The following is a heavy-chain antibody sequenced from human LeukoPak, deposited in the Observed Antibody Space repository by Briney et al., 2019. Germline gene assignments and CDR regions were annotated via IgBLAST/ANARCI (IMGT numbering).Heavy chain of an antibody. CDR2: INHSGST. Sequence: PSETLSLTCAVSGYSISSGYYWGWIRQPPGKGLEWIGEINHSGSTNYNPSLKSRVTISVDTSKNQFSLKLSSVTAADTAVYYCARGVGATTNWGQGTLVTVSS. V-gene: IGHV4-38-2*01. CDR3: ARGVGATTN. J-gene: IGHJ4*02. CDR1: GYSISSGYY. D-gene: IGHD1-26*01.